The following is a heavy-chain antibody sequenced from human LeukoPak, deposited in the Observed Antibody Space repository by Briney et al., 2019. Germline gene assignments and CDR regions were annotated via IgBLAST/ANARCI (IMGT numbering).Heavy chain of an antibody. D-gene: IGHD3-10*01. CDR2: IDPNSGGT. V-gene: IGHV1-2*02. J-gene: IGHJ4*02. CDR1: GYTFTGYY. Sequence: ASVKVSCKASGYTFTGYYMHWVRQAPGQGLEWMGWIDPNSGGTNYAQKFQGRVTMTRDTSISTAYMELSRLRSDDTAVYYCAKDPGELLLIYYFDYWGQGTLVTVSS. CDR3: AKDPGELLLIYYFDY.